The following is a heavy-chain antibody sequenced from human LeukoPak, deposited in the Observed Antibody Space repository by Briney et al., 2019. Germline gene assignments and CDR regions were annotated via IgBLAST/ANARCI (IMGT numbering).Heavy chain of an antibody. V-gene: IGHV1-2*02. CDR2: INPNSGGT. Sequence: ASVTVSCKASGYTFTGYYMHWVRQAPGQGLEWMGWINPNSGGTNYAQKFQGRVTMTRDTSISTAYMELSRLRSDDTAVYYCARDRGGCSSTSCYTPGAFDIWGQGTMVTVSS. J-gene: IGHJ3*02. CDR1: GYTFTGYY. CDR3: ARDRGGCSSTSCYTPGAFDI. D-gene: IGHD2-2*02.